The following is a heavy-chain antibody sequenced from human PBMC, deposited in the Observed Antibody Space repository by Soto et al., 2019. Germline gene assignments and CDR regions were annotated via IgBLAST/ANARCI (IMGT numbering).Heavy chain of an antibody. CDR2: MNPNSGNT. D-gene: IGHD3-10*01. CDR3: ARGLEREHYYGSGMTFPDP. V-gene: IGHV1-8*01. CDR1: GYTFTSYD. J-gene: IGHJ5*02. Sequence: ASVKVSCKASGYTFTSYDINWVRQATGQGLEWMGWMNPNSGNTGYAQKFQGRVTMTRNTSISTAYMELSSLRSEDTAVYYCARGLEREHYYGSGMTFPDPWGQGTLVTVSS.